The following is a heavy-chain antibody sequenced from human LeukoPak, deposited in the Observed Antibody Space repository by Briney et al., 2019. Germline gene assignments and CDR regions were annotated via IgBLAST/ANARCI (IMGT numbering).Heavy chain of an antibody. J-gene: IGHJ4*02. Sequence: ASVKVSCNASGYTFTDYYIHWVRQAPGQGPEWMGWIDPNSGDTNFAQKFQGRVTMTTDTSITTAYMELTRLRSDDTAVYYCANWAATIRNFNYWGQGTLVTVSS. CDR1: GYTFTDYY. CDR2: IDPNSGDT. V-gene: IGHV1-2*02. CDR3: ANWAATIRNFNY. D-gene: IGHD5-12*01.